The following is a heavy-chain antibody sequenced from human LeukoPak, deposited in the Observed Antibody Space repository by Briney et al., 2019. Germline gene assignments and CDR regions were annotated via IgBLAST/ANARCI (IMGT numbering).Heavy chain of an antibody. D-gene: IGHD3-10*01. V-gene: IGHV3-30-3*01. Sequence: GGSLRLSCAASGFTFSSYAMHWVRQAPGKGLEWVAVISYDGSNKYYADSVKGRFTISRDNSKNTLYLQMNSLETEDTAVYYCARGPILLWIHNGMDVWGPGTTVTVS. CDR2: ISYDGSNK. J-gene: IGHJ6*02. CDR1: GFTFSSYA. CDR3: ARGPILLWIHNGMDV.